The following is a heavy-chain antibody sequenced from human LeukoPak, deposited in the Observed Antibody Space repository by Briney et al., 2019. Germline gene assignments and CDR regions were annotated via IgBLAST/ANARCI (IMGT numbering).Heavy chain of an antibody. D-gene: IGHD4-17*01. Sequence: SETLSLTCTVSGGSISSYYWSWIRQPPGKGLEWIGYIYYSGSTNYNPSLKSRVTISVDTSKNQFSLKLSSVTAADTAVYYCARLGGGVTSNWFDPWGQGTLVTVSS. J-gene: IGHJ5*02. CDR1: GGSISSYY. CDR3: ARLGGGVTSNWFDP. CDR2: IYYSGST. V-gene: IGHV4-59*01.